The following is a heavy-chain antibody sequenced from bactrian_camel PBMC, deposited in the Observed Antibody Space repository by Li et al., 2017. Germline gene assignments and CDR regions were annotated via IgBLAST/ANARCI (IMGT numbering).Heavy chain of an antibody. CDR1: GFTFSGYW. CDR2: INSKSDII. Sequence: VQLVESGGDLVQPGGSLTLSCTASGFTFSGYWMYWVRQTPAKGLEWVSTINSKSDIISYSHSVKGRFTISRDNEKNTLYLQLNNLKTEDTAIYYCTMGGLRCSLWGQGTQVTVS. V-gene: IGHV3S1*01. CDR3: TMGGLRCSL. J-gene: IGHJ4*01. D-gene: IGHD2*01.